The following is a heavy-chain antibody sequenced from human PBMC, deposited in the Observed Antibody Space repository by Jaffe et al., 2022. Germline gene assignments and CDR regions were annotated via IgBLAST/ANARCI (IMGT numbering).Heavy chain of an antibody. CDR2: VRSSSSTM. D-gene: IGHD3-3*01. J-gene: IGHJ4*02. CDR3: AREAIPIFGAPEGLDY. V-gene: IGHV3-48*01. Sequence: EVQLVESGGGLVQPGGSLRLSCAASGFTFSSYNMNWVRQAPGQGLEWVSYVRSSSSTMYYADSVKGRFTISRDNAKNSLYLQMNSLRVEDTAVYYCAREAIPIFGAPEGLDYWGQGTLVTVSS. CDR1: GFTFSSYN.